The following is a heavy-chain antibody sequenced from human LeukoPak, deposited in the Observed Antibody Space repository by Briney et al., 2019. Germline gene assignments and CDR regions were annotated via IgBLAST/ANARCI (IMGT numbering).Heavy chain of an antibody. CDR2: IIPMSDTA. V-gene: IGHV1-69*06. CDR3: AREDDTGRYMGDDAFDI. D-gene: IGHD1-26*01. Sequence: ASVRVSCKASEGTFNSYAISWVRQAPGQGLEWMGGIIPMSDTANYPQKFRGRLTITADIPTSTVYMELSSLRSEDTAVYYCAREDDTGRYMGDDAFDIWGQGTMVTVSS. J-gene: IGHJ3*02. CDR1: EGTFNSYA.